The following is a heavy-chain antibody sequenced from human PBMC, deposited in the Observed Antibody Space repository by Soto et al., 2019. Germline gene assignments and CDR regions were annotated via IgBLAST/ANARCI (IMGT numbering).Heavy chain of an antibody. Sequence: SETLSLTCTVSGGSISSYYWSWIRQPPGKGLEWIGYIYYSGSTNYNPSLKSRVTISVDTSKNQFSLKLSSVTAADTAVYYCARDHYGDYGYGKDVWGQGTTVTVSS. D-gene: IGHD4-17*01. V-gene: IGHV4-59*12. CDR2: IYYSGST. J-gene: IGHJ6*02. CDR3: ARDHYGDYGYGKDV. CDR1: GGSISSYY.